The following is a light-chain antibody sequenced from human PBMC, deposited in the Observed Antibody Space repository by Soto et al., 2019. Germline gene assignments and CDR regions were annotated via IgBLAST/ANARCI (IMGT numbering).Light chain of an antibody. Sequence: EIVITQSPATLSVSAGERATLSCRASQSVNSRLAWYQQKPGQTPRLLIYDASTRATGIPTRFSGSGSGTDFTLTISSLQSEDFAVYYCQQYNNWPWTFGQGTKVDI. J-gene: IGKJ1*01. CDR2: DAS. CDR3: QQYNNWPWT. V-gene: IGKV3-15*01. CDR1: QSVNSR.